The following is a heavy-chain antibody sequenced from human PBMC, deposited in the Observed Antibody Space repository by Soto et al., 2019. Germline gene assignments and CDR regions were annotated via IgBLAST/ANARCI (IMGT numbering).Heavy chain of an antibody. Sequence: QVQLQESGPGLVKPSETLSLTCTVSGGSISSYYWSWIRQPPGKGLEWIGYIYYSGSTNYNPSLKSRVTISVDTYKNQFSLKLSSVTAADTAVYYCARDRSYDSSGYYYRATRVYNWFDPWGQGTLVTVSS. CDR1: GGSISSYY. CDR3: ARDRSYDSSGYYYRATRVYNWFDP. D-gene: IGHD3-22*01. CDR2: IYYSGST. J-gene: IGHJ5*02. V-gene: IGHV4-59*01.